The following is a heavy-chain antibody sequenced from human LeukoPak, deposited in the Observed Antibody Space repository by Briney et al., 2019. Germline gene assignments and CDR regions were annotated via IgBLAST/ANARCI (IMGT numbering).Heavy chain of an antibody. V-gene: IGHV1-2*02. CDR1: GYTFTGYS. Sequence: ASVKVSCKASGYTFTGYSMHWVRQAPGQGLEWMGWINPNSGGTNYAQKFQGRVTMTRDTSISTAYMELSRLRSDDTAVYYCARGSGDSSGWYGYNYWGQGTLVTVSS. D-gene: IGHD6-19*01. J-gene: IGHJ4*02. CDR2: INPNSGGT. CDR3: ARGSGDSSGWYGYNY.